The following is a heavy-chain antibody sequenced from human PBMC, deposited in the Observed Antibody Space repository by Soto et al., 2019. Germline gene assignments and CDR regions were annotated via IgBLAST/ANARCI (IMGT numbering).Heavy chain of an antibody. Sequence: QVQLVESGGGVVQPGRSLRLSCAASGFTFSSYGMHWVRQAPGKGLEWVAVISYDGSNKYYADSVKGRFTISRDNSKNTLYLQMNSLRAEDTAVYYCAKDWDSGYSGYELSYYYYYMDVWGKGTTVTVSS. CDR3: AKDWDSGYSGYELSYYYYYMDV. CDR1: GFTFSSYG. V-gene: IGHV3-30*18. CDR2: ISYDGSNK. J-gene: IGHJ6*03. D-gene: IGHD5-12*01.